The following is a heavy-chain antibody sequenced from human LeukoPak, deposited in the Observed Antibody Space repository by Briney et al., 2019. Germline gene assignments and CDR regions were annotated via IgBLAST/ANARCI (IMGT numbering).Heavy chain of an antibody. V-gene: IGHV4-59*08. CDR2: IYYSGST. D-gene: IGHD3-22*01. J-gene: IGHJ4*02. CDR3: ASLFLQDTHYGTYYYDSSGYGYFDY. Sequence: SETLSLTCTVSGGSIRSYYWSWIRQPPGKGLEWIGYIYYSGSTNYNPTLKSRVTISVDTSKNQFSLKLSSVTAADTAVYYCASLFLQDTHYGTYYYDSSGYGYFDYWGQGTLVTVSS. CDR1: GGSIRSYY.